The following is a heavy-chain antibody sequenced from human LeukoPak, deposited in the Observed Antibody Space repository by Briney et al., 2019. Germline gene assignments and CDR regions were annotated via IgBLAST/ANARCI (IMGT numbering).Heavy chain of an antibody. CDR2: IWNDGSNK. Sequence: GRSLRLSCAASGFIFSSYGMHWVRQAPGKGLEWVAVIWNDGSNKHYADSVKGRFTISRDNSKNTLYLQMNSLRAEDMAVYHCARDPRSSSSYRFDYWGQGTLVTVTS. D-gene: IGHD6-6*01. CDR3: ARDPRSSSSYRFDY. J-gene: IGHJ4*02. V-gene: IGHV3-33*01. CDR1: GFIFSSYG.